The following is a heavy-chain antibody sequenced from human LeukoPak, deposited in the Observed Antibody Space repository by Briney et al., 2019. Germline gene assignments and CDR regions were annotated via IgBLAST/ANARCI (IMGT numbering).Heavy chain of an antibody. CDR1: GYTFTSYV. V-gene: IGHV1-18*01. CDR3: ARDLRANMIDSPLDN. Sequence: GASVKVACKASGYTFTSYVINWVRQAPGQALEWMGWISAYNGKTNYAQKVHGRVTMTTDTSTSTGYMELRSLRSDDTAVYYCARDLRANMIDSPLDNWGQGTLVTVSS. D-gene: IGHD3-22*01. CDR2: ISAYNGKT. J-gene: IGHJ4*02.